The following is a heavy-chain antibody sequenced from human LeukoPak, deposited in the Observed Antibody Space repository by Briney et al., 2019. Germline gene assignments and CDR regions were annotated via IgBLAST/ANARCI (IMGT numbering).Heavy chain of an antibody. J-gene: IGHJ3*01. CDR3: ARPGYTAGYDL. Sequence: GGSLRLSCAASGFTFSTYWMTWVRQAPGKGLEWVANMKGDGSEIYYVDSAKGRFTISRDNAKNLLYLQMNSLRAEDTAVYYCARPGYTAGYDLWGQGTLVTVSS. CDR2: MKGDGSEI. D-gene: IGHD3-9*01. CDR1: GFTFSTYW. V-gene: IGHV3-7*01.